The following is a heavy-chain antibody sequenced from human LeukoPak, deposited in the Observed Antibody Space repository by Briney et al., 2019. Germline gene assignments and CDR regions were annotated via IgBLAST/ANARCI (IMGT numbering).Heavy chain of an antibody. Sequence: ASVKVSCKASGYTFTGYYMHWVRQAPGQGLEWMGWINPNNGGTNYAQKFQGRVTMTRDTSISTAYMELSRLRSDDTAVYYCARLKGYGDRHDYYGMDVWGQGTTVTVSS. D-gene: IGHD4-17*01. V-gene: IGHV1-2*02. CDR1: GYTFTGYY. J-gene: IGHJ6*02. CDR2: INPNNGGT. CDR3: ARLKGYGDRHDYYGMDV.